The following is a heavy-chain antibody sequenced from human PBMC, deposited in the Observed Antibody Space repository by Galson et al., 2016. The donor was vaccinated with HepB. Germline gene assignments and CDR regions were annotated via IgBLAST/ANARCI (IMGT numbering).Heavy chain of an antibody. CDR2: LSSTSSTI. D-gene: IGHD1-26*01. J-gene: IGHJ6*02. CDR1: GFSFSSYN. V-gene: IGHV3-48*02. CDR3: SRELMGSKEYYYYGMDV. Sequence: SLRLSCAASGFSFSSYNMNWVRQAPGKGLEWVSFLSSTSSTIYYADSVKGRFTISRDNAKNSLYLQMNSLRDEDTAVYYCSRELMGSKEYYYYGMDVWGRGTTVTVSS.